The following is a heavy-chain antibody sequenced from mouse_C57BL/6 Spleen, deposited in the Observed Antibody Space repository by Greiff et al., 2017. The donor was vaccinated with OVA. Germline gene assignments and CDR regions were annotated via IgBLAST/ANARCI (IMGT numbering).Heavy chain of an antibody. CDR2: INYDGSST. J-gene: IGHJ4*01. V-gene: IGHV5-16*01. CDR3: ARAPDWALYAMDY. D-gene: IGHD4-1*01. CDR1: GFTFSDYY. Sequence: EVQVVESEGGLVQPGSSMKLSCTASGFTFSDYYMAWVRQVPEKGLEWVANINYDGSSTYYLDSLKSRFIISRDNAKNILYLQMSSLKSEDTATYYCARAPDWALYAMDYWGQGTSVTVSS.